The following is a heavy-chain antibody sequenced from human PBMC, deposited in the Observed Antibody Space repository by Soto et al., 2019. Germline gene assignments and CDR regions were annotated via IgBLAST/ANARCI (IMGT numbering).Heavy chain of an antibody. Sequence: GASVKVSCEASGGRFSSYAISWVRQAPGQRLEGMGGIIPIFGTANYAQKFQGRVTITADESTSTAYMELSSLRSEDTAVYYCARESRYCSGGSCYFLPGIDYWGQGTLVTVSS. V-gene: IGHV1-69*13. CDR1: GGRFSSYA. CDR2: IIPIFGTA. J-gene: IGHJ4*02. D-gene: IGHD2-15*01. CDR3: ARESRYCSGGSCYFLPGIDY.